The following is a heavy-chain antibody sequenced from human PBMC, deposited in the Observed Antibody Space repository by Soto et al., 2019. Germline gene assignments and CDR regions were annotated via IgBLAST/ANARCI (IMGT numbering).Heavy chain of an antibody. CDR3: ARARGDGYNYSYFDY. CDR2: IYYSGST. D-gene: IGHD5-12*01. V-gene: IGHV4-30-4*01. CDR1: GGSISSGDYY. Sequence: SETLAITCTGSGGSISSGDYYWSWIRQPPGKGLEWIGYIYYSGSTYYNPSLKSRVTISVDPSKNQFSLKLSSVTAADTAVYYCARARGDGYNYSYFDYWGQGTLVTVPQ. J-gene: IGHJ4*02.